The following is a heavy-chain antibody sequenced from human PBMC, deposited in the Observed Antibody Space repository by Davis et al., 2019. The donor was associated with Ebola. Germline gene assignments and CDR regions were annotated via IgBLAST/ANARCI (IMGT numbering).Heavy chain of an antibody. CDR2: ITSSSHHK. J-gene: IGHJ6*02. Sequence: GESLKISCAASGFIFSNSVMTWVRQAPGKGLEWVSSITSSSHHKYYADSLKGRFTISRDDAKNSLYLQMNSLRAEDTAVYYCAREGYDYIWGSYRYTVGSGMDVWGQGTTVTVSS. V-gene: IGHV3-21*01. CDR3: AREGYDYIWGSYRYTVGSGMDV. CDR1: GFIFSNSV. D-gene: IGHD3-16*02.